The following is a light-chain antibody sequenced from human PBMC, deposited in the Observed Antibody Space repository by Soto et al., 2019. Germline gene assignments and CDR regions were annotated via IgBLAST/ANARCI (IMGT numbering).Light chain of an antibody. V-gene: IGLV2-8*01. CDR2: EVN. Sequence: QSVLTQPLSASGSPVQSATIASTGTSSDGSASNYATCYQQPPGQAPKLLIYEVNERPAGVADRFSGCKTGIMASLNVSGLQVEDEAYYYCSSYEGNNNLYVFGTGTKV. J-gene: IGLJ1*01. CDR3: SSYEGNNNLYV. CDR1: SSDGSASNY.